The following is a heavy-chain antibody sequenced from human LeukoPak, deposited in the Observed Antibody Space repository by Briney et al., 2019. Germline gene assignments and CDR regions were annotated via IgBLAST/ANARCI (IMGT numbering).Heavy chain of an antibody. CDR3: ARVDYDSSGYYSFDY. CDR2: IIPIFGTA. V-gene: IGHV1-69*13. CDR1: GGTFSSYA. Sequence: ASVKVSCKASGGTFSSYAISWVRQAPGQGLEWMGGIIPIFGTANYAQKFQGRVTITADESTSTAYMELSSLRSEDTAVYYCARVDYDSSGYYSFDYWGQGTLVTVSS. J-gene: IGHJ4*02. D-gene: IGHD3-22*01.